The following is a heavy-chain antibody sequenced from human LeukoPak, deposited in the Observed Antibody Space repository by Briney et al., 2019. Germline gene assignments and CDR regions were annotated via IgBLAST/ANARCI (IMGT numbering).Heavy chain of an antibody. J-gene: IGHJ4*02. D-gene: IGHD4-17*01. Sequence: QAGGSLRLSCATSGFTFSSYAMQWVRQAPGKGLEWVAIIWYGGSDKYYADSVKGRFTISRDNSKNTLYLQMNSLRVEDTAVYYCARDWKIYRPYGDYSEYYFDYWGQGTLVTVSS. CDR2: IWYGGSDK. V-gene: IGHV3-33*01. CDR3: ARDWKIYRPYGDYSEYYFDY. CDR1: GFTFSSYA.